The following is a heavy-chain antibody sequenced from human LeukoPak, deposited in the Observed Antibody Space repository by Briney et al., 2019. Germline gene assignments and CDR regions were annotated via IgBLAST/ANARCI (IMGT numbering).Heavy chain of an antibody. V-gene: IGHV4-34*01. D-gene: IGHD6-19*01. CDR1: GGSFSDYS. CDR3: ASDSSGWFGY. Sequence: SETLSLTCAVYGGSFSDYSWNWIRQPPGKGLEWIGEINPSGTTHYNPSLKSRVTISVDTSKNQFSLKLSSVTAADTAVYYCASDSSGWFGYWGQGTLVTVSS. CDR2: INPSGTT. J-gene: IGHJ4*02.